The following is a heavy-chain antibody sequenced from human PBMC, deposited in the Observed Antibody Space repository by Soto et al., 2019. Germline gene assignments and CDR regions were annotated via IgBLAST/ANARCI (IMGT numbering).Heavy chain of an antibody. CDR2: ISYGGGT. CDR3: ARGGGDLPVAGYD. Sequence: QLQLQESGPGLVKPSETLSLTCSVSGGSISSRDYYWGWIRQPPGQALEWIGSISYGGGTYYNPSLQGRVTIFVDTSKNQCSLRLNSVTAADTAVYYWARGGGDLPVAGYDWGQGPLVTVSS. V-gene: IGHV4-39*01. J-gene: IGHJ4*02. CDR1: GGSISSRDYY. D-gene: IGHD6-19*01.